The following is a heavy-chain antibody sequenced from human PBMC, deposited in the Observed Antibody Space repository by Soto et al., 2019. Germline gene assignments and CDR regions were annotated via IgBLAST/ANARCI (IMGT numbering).Heavy chain of an antibody. CDR1: GFTFSSYA. D-gene: IGHD5-18*01. J-gene: IGHJ4*02. Sequence: LRLSCAASGFTFSSYAMSWVRQAPGKGLEWVSAISGSGGSTYYADSVKGRFTISRDNSKNTLYLQMNSLRAEDTAVYYCAKGGRGYSYALFDYWGQGTLVTVSS. V-gene: IGHV3-23*01. CDR2: ISGSGGST. CDR3: AKGGRGYSYALFDY.